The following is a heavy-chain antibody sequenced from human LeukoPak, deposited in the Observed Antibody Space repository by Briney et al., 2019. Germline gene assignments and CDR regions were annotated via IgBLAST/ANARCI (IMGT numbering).Heavy chain of an antibody. CDR2: MKPDRGNT. V-gene: IGHV1-8*03. J-gene: IGHJ3*02. Sequence: GASLKLSCTASGYTFTSYDIHWVRQATGQGLEWMGWMKPDRGNTGYAQNVQGRFTITRNTSKNTPYMQMSSLRAEDTAVYYCARGQGGYSYKDAFDIWGQGTIVTVSS. D-gene: IGHD5-18*01. CDR1: GYTFTSYD. CDR3: ARGQGGYSYKDAFDI.